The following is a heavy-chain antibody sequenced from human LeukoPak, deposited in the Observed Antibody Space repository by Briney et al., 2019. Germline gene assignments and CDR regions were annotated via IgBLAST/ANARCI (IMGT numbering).Heavy chain of an antibody. CDR3: VRDWEGFNFDI. Sequence: SETLSLTCIVSGGSVRSYHWSWIRQSPGEGQEWIAYIHNSGGTRYNPSLQSRVTISVDTSKNQFSLKLRSVTAADTAVYYCVRDWEGFNFDIWGQGTMVTVSS. CDR2: IHNSGGT. CDR1: GGSVRSYH. V-gene: IGHV4-59*02. J-gene: IGHJ3*02. D-gene: IGHD1-26*01.